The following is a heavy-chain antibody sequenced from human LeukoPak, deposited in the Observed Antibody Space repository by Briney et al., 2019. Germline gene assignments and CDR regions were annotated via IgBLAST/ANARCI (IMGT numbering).Heavy chain of an antibody. CDR2: IIPILGIA. CDR1: GGTFSSYA. J-gene: IGHJ3*02. V-gene: IGHV1-69*04. Sequence: SVKVSCKASGGTFSSYAISWVRQAPGQGLEWMGRIIPILGIANYAQKFQGRVTITADKSTSTAYMELSSLGSEDTAVYYCARDGPRGIVGARGAFDIWGQGTMVTVSS. D-gene: IGHD1-26*01. CDR3: ARDGPRGIVGARGAFDI.